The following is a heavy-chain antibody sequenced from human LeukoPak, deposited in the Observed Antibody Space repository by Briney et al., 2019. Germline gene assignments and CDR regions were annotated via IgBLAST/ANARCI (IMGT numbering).Heavy chain of an antibody. V-gene: IGHV1-46*01. Sequence: ASVKVSCKASGYTFTSYYMHWVRQAPGQGLEGMGIINPSGGSTSYAQKFQGRVTMTRDTSTSTVYMELSSLRSEDTAVYYCARGYYGSGSYYKTSLGYWGQGTLVTVSS. D-gene: IGHD3-10*01. CDR3: ARGYYGSGSYYKTSLGY. CDR2: INPSGGST. CDR1: GYTFTSYY. J-gene: IGHJ4*02.